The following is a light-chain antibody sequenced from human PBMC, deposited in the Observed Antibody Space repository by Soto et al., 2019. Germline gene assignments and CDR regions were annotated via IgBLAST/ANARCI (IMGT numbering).Light chain of an antibody. V-gene: IGLV2-23*01. CDR1: SSDVGSYNL. CDR2: DGN. J-gene: IGLJ1*01. Sequence: QSALTQPASVSGSPGQSITISCTGTSSDVGSYNLVSWYQQHPGKSPKLMIYDGNKRPSGVSNRFSGSNSDNTASLTISGLQTEDEADYYCCSYAGTNTLVFGTGTKVTVL. CDR3: CSYAGTNTLV.